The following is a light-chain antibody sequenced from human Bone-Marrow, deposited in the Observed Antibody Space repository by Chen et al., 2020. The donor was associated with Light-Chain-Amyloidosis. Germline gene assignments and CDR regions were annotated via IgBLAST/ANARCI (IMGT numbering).Light chain of an antibody. CDR2: EVT. CDR1: SSDVGGDNH. Sequence: QSALTQPASVSGSPGQSLTISCTGTSSDVGGDNHVSWYQQHPDKAPKLMIYEVTNRPSWVPDRVSGSKSDNMASLTISGLQTEDEADYFCSSYTITNTLVFGSGTRVTVL. J-gene: IGLJ1*01. V-gene: IGLV2-14*01. CDR3: SSYTITNTLV.